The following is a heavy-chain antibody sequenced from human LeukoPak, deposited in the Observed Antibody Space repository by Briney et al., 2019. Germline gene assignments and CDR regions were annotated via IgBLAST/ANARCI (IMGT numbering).Heavy chain of an antibody. CDR3: TRDSAKSFDD. CDR1: GFTFSSYW. D-gene: IGHD4/OR15-4a*01. V-gene: IGHV3-7*01. Sequence: GGSLRLSCAASGFTFSSYWMSWVGKAPGKGLEWVANIKQDGSEKYYVDSVKGRFTISRDNAKNSLYLQMNSLRAEDTAMYYCTRDSAKSFDDWGQGTLVTVSS. CDR2: IKQDGSEK. J-gene: IGHJ4*02.